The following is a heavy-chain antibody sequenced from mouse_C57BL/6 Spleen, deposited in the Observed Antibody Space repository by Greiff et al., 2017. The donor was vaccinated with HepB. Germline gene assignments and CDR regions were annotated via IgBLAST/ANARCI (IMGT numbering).Heavy chain of an antibody. CDR2: ISSGGDYI. V-gene: IGHV5-9-1*02. Sequence: EVQLVESGEGLVKPGGSLKLSCAASGFTFSSYAMSWVRQTPEKRLEWVAYISSGGDYIYYADTVKGRFTISRDNARNTLYLQMSSLKSEDTAMYYCTREGDTTVVATDYYAMDYWGQGTSVTVSS. J-gene: IGHJ4*01. CDR1: GFTFSSYA. CDR3: TREGDTTVVATDYYAMDY. D-gene: IGHD1-1*01.